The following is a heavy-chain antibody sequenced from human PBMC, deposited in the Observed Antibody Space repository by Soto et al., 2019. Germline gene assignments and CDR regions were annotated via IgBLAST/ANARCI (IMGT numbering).Heavy chain of an antibody. Sequence: GVSLRLSCAASGFTFSSNGMHWVRQAPGKGLEWVAVIWHDGSNKYYADSVKGRFTISRDNSKNTLYLQMSSLTVEDTAVYYCARDGGSWYDYGMDVWGQGTTVTVSS. V-gene: IGHV3-33*01. CDR1: GFTFSSNG. J-gene: IGHJ6*02. CDR2: IWHDGSNK. D-gene: IGHD6-13*01. CDR3: ARDGGSWYDYGMDV.